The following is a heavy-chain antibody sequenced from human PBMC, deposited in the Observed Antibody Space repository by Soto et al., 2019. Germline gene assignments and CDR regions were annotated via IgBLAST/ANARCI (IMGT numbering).Heavy chain of an antibody. V-gene: IGHV1-46*03. CDR1: GYTFTTYY. J-gene: IGHJ4*02. D-gene: IGHD3-16*01. Sequence: QVQLVQSGAEVKKPGASVKVSCKTSGYTFTTYYIHWVRQAPGQGLEWMGILNPSGGSTTFAQKFQXXVTMTRDTSTSTVYMELSRLRSEDTAVYYCASRGSSVYFHYWGQGTPVTVSS. CDR2: LNPSGGST. CDR3: ASRGSSVYFHY.